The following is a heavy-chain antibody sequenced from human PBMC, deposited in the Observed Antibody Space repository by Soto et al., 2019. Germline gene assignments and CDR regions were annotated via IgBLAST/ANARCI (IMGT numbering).Heavy chain of an antibody. CDR1: GFTFSNAW. D-gene: IGHD3-3*01. Sequence: GGSLRLSCAASGFTFSNAWMSWVRQAPGKGLEWVGRIKSKTDGGTTDYAAPVKGRFTISRDDSKNTLYLQMNSLKTEDTAVYYCTTDLLGYDFWKPVGEAFDIWGQGTMVTVSS. J-gene: IGHJ3*02. CDR3: TTDLLGYDFWKPVGEAFDI. V-gene: IGHV3-15*01. CDR2: IKSKTDGGTT.